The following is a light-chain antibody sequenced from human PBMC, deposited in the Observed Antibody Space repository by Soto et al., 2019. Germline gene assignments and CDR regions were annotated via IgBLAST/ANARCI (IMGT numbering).Light chain of an antibody. J-gene: IGKJ1*01. V-gene: IGKV1-5*03. Sequence: DIQMTQSPSTLSGSVGDRVTTTCRASQTISSWLAWYQQKPGKAPKLLIYKASTLKSGVPSRFSGSGSGTEFTLTISSLQSEDFAVYYCQQYNNWPPWTFGQGTKVDIK. CDR1: QTISSW. CDR2: KAS. CDR3: QQYNNWPPWT.